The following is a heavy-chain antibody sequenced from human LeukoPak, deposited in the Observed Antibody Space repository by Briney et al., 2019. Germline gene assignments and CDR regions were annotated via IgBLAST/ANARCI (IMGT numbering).Heavy chain of an antibody. J-gene: IGHJ4*02. Sequence: SETLSLTCTVSGGSISSYYWSWIRQPAGKGLEWIGRIYTSGSTNYNPSLKSRVTISVDTSKNQFSLKLSSVTAADTAVYYCARLGPIAVAAPPFDYWGQGTLVTVSS. CDR1: GGSISSYY. CDR3: ARLGPIAVAAPPFDY. CDR2: IYTSGST. V-gene: IGHV4-4*07. D-gene: IGHD6-19*01.